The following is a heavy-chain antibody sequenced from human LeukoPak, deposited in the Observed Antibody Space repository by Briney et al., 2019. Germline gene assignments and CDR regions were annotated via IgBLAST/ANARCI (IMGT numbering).Heavy chain of an antibody. CDR3: ARGGVDCSGGSCYLLCRFDP. V-gene: IGHV4-59*01. Sequence: SETLSLTCTVSGGSISSYYWSWIRQSPGKGLEWIGYIFHNGNTNYNPSLKNRVTMSVDTSKNQFSLNLNSMTAADTAVYYCARGGVDCSGGSCYLLCRFDPWGQGALDTVSS. D-gene: IGHD2-15*01. CDR1: GGSISSYY. CDR2: IFHNGNT. J-gene: IGHJ5*02.